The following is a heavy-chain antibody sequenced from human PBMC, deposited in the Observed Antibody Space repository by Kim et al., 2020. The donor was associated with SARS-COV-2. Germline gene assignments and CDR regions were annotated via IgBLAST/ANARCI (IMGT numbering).Heavy chain of an antibody. CDR2: ISDRGDKT. CDR1: GFTFSSYA. J-gene: IGHJ6*02. V-gene: IGHV3-23*01. CDR3: AKRLEGRAMDV. Sequence: GGSLRLSCAASGFTFSSYAMRWVRQAPGKGLEWVSTISDRGDKTYYADSVKGRFSISRDNSKNTVDLQMNSLRVEDTAVYYCAKRLEGRAMDVWGQGTTVIVSS.